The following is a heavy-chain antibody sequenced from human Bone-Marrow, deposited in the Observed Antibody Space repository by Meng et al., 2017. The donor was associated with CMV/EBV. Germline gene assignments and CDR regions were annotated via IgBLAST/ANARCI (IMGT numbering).Heavy chain of an antibody. J-gene: IGHJ3*02. D-gene: IGHD3-3*01. V-gene: IGHV4-59*01. CDR3: ASMAPTEWLYEGLNAFDI. CDR1: GGSISSYY. Sequence: SETLSLTCTVSGGSISSYYWSWIRQPPGKGLEWIGYIYYSGSTNYNPSLKSRVTISVDTSKNQFSLKLSSVTAADTAVYYCASMAPTEWLYEGLNAFDIWGQGTMVTVSS. CDR2: IYYSGST.